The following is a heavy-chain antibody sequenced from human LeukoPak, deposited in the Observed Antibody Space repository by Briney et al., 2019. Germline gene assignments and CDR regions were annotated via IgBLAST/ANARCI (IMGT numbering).Heavy chain of an antibody. CDR1: GYSFTSYW. Sequence: GESLKISCKGSGYSFTSYWIGWVRQMPGKGLEWMGIIYPGDSDTRYSLSFQGQVTISADKSTSTAYLQWSSLKASDTAMYYCARHSYYGSGSYYNVDYWGQGTLVTVSS. CDR2: IYPGDSDT. V-gene: IGHV5-51*01. D-gene: IGHD3-10*01. J-gene: IGHJ4*02. CDR3: ARHSYYGSGSYYNVDY.